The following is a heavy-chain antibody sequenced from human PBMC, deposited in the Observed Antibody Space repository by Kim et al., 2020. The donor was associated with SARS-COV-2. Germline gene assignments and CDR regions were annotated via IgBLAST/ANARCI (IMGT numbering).Heavy chain of an antibody. CDR1: GFKFTAYD. CDR2: ISCSGSAI. Sequence: GGSLRLSCAASGFKFTAYDMHWVRQAPGKGLEWVSYISCSGSAIYYAASVKGRFTISRDNAKNSLYLQMNSLRDEDTAVYYCTTNGPWGDYDNWGRGTQV. D-gene: IGHD7-27*01. J-gene: IGHJ4*02. CDR3: TTNGPWGDYDN. V-gene: IGHV3-48*02.